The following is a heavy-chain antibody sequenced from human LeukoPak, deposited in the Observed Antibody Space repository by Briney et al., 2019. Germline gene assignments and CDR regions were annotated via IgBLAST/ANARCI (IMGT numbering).Heavy chain of an antibody. CDR2: IYYSGST. V-gene: IGHV4-61*05. J-gene: IGHJ4*02. D-gene: IGHD6-13*01. Sequence: SETLSLTCTVSGGSISSSSYYWGWIRQPPGKGLEWIGYIYYSGSTNYNPSLKSRVTISVDTSKNQFSLKLSSVTAADTAVYYCARQERYSSSWYYFDYWGQGTLVTVSS. CDR3: ARQERYSSSWYYFDY. CDR1: GGSISSSSYY.